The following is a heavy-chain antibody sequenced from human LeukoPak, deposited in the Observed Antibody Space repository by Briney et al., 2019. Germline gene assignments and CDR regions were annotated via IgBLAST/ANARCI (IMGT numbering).Heavy chain of an antibody. CDR2: ISYDGSNK. V-gene: IGHV3-30*04. Sequence: GGSLRLSCAASGFTFSSYAMHWVRQAPGKGLEWVAVISYDGSNKYYADSVKGRFTISRDNSKNTLYLQMNSLRAEDTAVYYCARVGPTKWELPYWGQGTLVTVSS. CDR1: GFTFSSYA. CDR3: ARVGPTKWELPY. J-gene: IGHJ4*02. D-gene: IGHD1-26*01.